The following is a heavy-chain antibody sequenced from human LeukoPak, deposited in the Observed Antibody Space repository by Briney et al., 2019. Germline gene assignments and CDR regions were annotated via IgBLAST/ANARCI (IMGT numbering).Heavy chain of an antibody. D-gene: IGHD6-6*01. CDR3: AIVPKTGMPAIT. CDR2: IIPLLTRP. CDR1: GGSINNYG. V-gene: IGHV1-69*13. Sequence: ASVKVSCKTSGGSINNYGINWVRQAPGQGLEWMGMIIPLLTRPKYAKKFQGRVTITADESADTAYMEVSRLPSEDTAVFFCAIVPKTGMPAITWGPGTLVSVSS. J-gene: IGHJ5*02.